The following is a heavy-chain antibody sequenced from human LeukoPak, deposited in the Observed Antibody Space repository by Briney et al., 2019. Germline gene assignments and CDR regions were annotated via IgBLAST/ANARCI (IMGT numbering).Heavy chain of an antibody. D-gene: IGHD3-10*01. CDR3: ARHVRSLSGIHYNYYNCFDP. V-gene: IGHV4-39*01. CDR1: GDSISSSSSY. CDR2: IYYSGST. J-gene: IGHJ5*02. Sequence: SETLSLTCTVSGDSISSSSSYWGCVRQPPGKWLEWIGRIYYSGSTYYNPSLKSRVIISVDTSKNQFSLKLSSVTAADTAVYYCARHVRSLSGIHYNYYNCFDPWGQGTLVTVSS.